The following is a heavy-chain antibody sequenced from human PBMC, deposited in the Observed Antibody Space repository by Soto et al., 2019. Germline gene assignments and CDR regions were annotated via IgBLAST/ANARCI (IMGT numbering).Heavy chain of an antibody. J-gene: IGHJ4*02. Sequence: GGSLRLSCAASGFTFSSYWMHWVRQAPGKGLVWVSRINSDGSSTSYADSVKGRFTISRDNAKNTLYLQMNSLRAEDTAVYYCARTYGSGSYYNFDYWGQGTLVTVSS. CDR1: GFTFSSYW. V-gene: IGHV3-74*01. D-gene: IGHD3-10*01. CDR2: INSDGSST. CDR3: ARTYGSGSYYNFDY.